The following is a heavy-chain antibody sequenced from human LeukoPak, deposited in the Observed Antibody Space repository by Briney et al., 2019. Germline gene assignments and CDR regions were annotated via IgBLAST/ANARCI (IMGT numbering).Heavy chain of an antibody. D-gene: IGHD1-26*01. CDR2: IWNDGSYK. CDR1: GFTFSSCG. V-gene: IGHV3-33*06. Sequence: GGSLRLSCAASGFTFSSCGMHWVHQAPGKGLEWVAVIWNDGSYKYYADSVRGRFTISRDNSKNTLYLEMNSLRAEDTAVYYCAKPTMGSGSFLIEYWGQGTLVTVSS. J-gene: IGHJ4*02. CDR3: AKPTMGSGSFLIEY.